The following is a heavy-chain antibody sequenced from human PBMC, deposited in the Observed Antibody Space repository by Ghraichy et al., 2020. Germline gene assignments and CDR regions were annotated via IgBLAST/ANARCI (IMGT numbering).Heavy chain of an antibody. V-gene: IGHV1-8*03. CDR3: ARGSGAGGYDWFVP. J-gene: IGHJ5*02. CDR2: MNSNSGNT. CDR1: GYTFINHD. Sequence: ASVKVSCKASGYTFINHDINWVRQATGQGLEWMGWMNSNSGNTGYAQKFQGRVTFTRDTSISTAYMELSSLRSEDTAVYFCARGSGAGGYDWFVPWGQGTLVTVS. D-gene: IGHD6-25*01.